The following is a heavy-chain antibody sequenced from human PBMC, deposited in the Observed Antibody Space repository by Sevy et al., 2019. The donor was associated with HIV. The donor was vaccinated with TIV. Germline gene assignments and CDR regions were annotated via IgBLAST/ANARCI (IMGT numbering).Heavy chain of an antibody. Sequence: GGSLRLSCAASGFTFSDFYMSWIRQVPGKGLELVSYISRGNGYTNYADSVKGRFTISRDNAKNLLYLQMSSLRAEDTAVYYCAREAAAEAFDFWGQGTMVTVSS. CDR1: GFTFSDFY. D-gene: IGHD2-15*01. CDR3: AREAAAEAFDF. J-gene: IGHJ3*01. V-gene: IGHV3-11*06. CDR2: ISRGNGYT.